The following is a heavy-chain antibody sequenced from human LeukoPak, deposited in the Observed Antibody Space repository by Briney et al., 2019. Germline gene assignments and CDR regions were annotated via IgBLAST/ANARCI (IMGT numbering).Heavy chain of an antibody. CDR2: ISAYNGNT. J-gene: IGHJ4*02. Sequence: ASVKVSCKASGYTFTNYGISWVRQAPGQGLEWMGWISAYNGNTNYAQKLQGRVTMTTDTSTSTAYMELRSLRSDDTAVYYCARGTMVQGVIISTPVEDYWGQGTLVTVSS. CDR3: ARGTMVQGVIISTPVEDY. D-gene: IGHD3-10*01. CDR1: GYTFTNYG. V-gene: IGHV1-18*01.